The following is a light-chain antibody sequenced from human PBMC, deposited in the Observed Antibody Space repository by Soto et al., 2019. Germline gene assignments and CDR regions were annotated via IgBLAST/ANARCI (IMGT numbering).Light chain of an antibody. CDR1: SSDVGGYNY. V-gene: IGLV2-8*01. Sequence: QSVLTQPPSASGSLGQSVTISCTGTSSDVGGYNYVSWYQQHPGKAPKLMISEVSKRPSGVPDRFSGSKSGNAASLTVSGLQAEDEADYYCSSYAANNTYVFGAGTKVTVL. CDR3: SSYAANNTYV. CDR2: EVS. J-gene: IGLJ1*01.